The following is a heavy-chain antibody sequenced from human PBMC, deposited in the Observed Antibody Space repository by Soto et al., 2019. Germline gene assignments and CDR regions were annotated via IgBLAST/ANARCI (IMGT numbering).Heavy chain of an antibody. D-gene: IGHD2-2*01. CDR2: IDYNGVT. CDR3: GRVMIGTSRHTDSDY. Sequence: PSETLSLTCTVSGGSVSSGSYYWGWIRQTPGKGLEWIGNIDYNGVTYYNPSLKSRVTVSKDTSKNQFSLKVASVTAADTAIYYCGRVMIGTSRHTDSDYWGQGTQVTVSS. V-gene: IGHV4-39*01. CDR1: GGSVSSGSYY. J-gene: IGHJ4*02.